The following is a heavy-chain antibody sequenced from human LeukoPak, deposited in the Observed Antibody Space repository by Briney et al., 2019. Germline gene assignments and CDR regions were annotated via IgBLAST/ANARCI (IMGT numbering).Heavy chain of an antibody. CDR1: GGSISSHY. Sequence: SETLSLTCTVSGGSISSHYWSWIRQPPGKGLEWIGYIYYSGSTNYNPSLKSRVTISVDTSKNQFSLKLSSVTAADTAVYYCARVRAVVVPAAIPMEAYYYYYMDVWGKGTTVIVSS. CDR2: IYYSGST. J-gene: IGHJ6*03. V-gene: IGHV4-59*11. CDR3: ARVRAVVVPAAIPMEAYYYYYMDV. D-gene: IGHD2-2*02.